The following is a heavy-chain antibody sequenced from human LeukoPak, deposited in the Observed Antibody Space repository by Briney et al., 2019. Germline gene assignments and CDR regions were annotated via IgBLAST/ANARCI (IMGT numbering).Heavy chain of an antibody. J-gene: IGHJ4*02. Sequence: GESLKIPCKGSGYTFTSYWIGWVRQMPGKGLEWMGVIYPRDSDTRYSPSFQGQVTISVDKSISTAYLQWSSLKASDTAMYFCARYEDLYLFDYWGQGTLVTVSS. D-gene: IGHD3-16*01. CDR3: ARYEDLYLFDY. CDR1: GYTFTSYW. CDR2: IYPRDSDT. V-gene: IGHV5-51*01.